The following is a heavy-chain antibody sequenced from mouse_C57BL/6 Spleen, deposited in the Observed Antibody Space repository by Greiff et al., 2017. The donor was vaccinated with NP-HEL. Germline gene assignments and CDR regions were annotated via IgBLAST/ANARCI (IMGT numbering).Heavy chain of an antibody. J-gene: IGHJ2*01. D-gene: IGHD1-1*01. CDR1: GFTFSDYG. CDR3: ARGATVVATDY. Sequence: EVKVVESGGGLVKPGGSLKLSCAASGFTFSDYGMHWVRQAPEKGLEWVAYISSGSSTVYYADTVKGRFTISRDNAKNTLFLQMTSLRSEDTAMYYCARGATVVATDYWGQGTTLTVSS. V-gene: IGHV5-17*01. CDR2: ISSGSSTV.